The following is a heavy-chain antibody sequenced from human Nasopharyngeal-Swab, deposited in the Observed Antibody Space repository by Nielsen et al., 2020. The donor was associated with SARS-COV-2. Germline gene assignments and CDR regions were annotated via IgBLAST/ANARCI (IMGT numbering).Heavy chain of an antibody. D-gene: IGHD2-8*02. J-gene: IGHJ6*02. Sequence: GESLKISCAASRFTFSSYWMSWVRQAPGKGLEWVANIKQDGSEKYYVDSVKGRFTISRDNAKNSLYLQMNSLRAEDTAVYFCARDGGVGDLTYYYYGMDVWGQGTTVTVSS. CDR3: ARDGGVGDLTYYYYGMDV. V-gene: IGHV3-7*01. CDR1: RFTFSSYW. CDR2: IKQDGSEK.